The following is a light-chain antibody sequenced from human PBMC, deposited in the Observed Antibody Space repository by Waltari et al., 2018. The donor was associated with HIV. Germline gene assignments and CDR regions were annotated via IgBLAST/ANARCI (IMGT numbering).Light chain of an antibody. CDR3: HVWDRSSDHHV. J-gene: IGLJ1*01. Sequence: SYVLTQPPSVSVAPGQAATIPCGGNNIGSKSVHWYQQKAGQAPVLVVYDGSDRPSGIPERCSGSRSRNTATLTISRVEAGDEADYYCHVWDRSSDHHVFGTGTKVTVL. V-gene: IGLV3-21*02. CDR1: NIGSKS. CDR2: DGS.